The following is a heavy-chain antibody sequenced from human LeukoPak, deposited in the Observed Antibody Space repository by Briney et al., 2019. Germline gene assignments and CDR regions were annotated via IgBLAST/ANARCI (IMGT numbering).Heavy chain of an antibody. CDR2: ISNYNGQT. J-gene: IGHJ4*02. CDR1: RYVFSASG. CDR3: ARDKDLGAVAGTFDY. Sequence: ASVKVSCKASRYVFSASGISWVRQAPGQGLEWMGWISNYNGQTKYSQKFQGRVTVTTDTSTSTAYMELTRLTSDDTAVYYCARDKDLGAVAGTFDYWGQGTLVTVSS. V-gene: IGHV1-18*01. D-gene: IGHD6-19*01.